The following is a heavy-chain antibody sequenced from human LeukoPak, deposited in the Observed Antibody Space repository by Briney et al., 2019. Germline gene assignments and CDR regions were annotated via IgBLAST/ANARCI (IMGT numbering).Heavy chain of an antibody. CDR3: ARSWGGTTAFDI. J-gene: IGHJ3*02. CDR2: VFYSGTT. Sequence: SETLSLTCTVSRGSISRYYWGWIRQPPGKGLEWIGFVFYSGTTNCNPSLKSRVTISVDTSKNQFSLKLHSVTAADTAVYYCARSWGGTTAFDIWGQGTMVTVSS. CDR1: RGSISRYY. D-gene: IGHD1-26*01. V-gene: IGHV4-59*08.